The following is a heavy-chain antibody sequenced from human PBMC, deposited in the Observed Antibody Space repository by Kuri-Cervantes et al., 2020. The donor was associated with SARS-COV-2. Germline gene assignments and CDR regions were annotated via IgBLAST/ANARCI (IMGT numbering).Heavy chain of an antibody. CDR2: IYYSGST. V-gene: IGHV4-59*01. D-gene: IGHD6-19*01. CDR1: GGSISSYY. J-gene: IGHJ6*02. CDR3: AGSSGWYTYYYYGMDV. Sequence: GSLRLSCTVSGGSISSYYWSWIRQPPGKGLEWIGYIYYSGSTNYNPSLKSRVTISVDMSKNQFSLKLSSVTAADTAVYYCAGSSGWYTYYYYGMDVWGQGTTVTVSS.